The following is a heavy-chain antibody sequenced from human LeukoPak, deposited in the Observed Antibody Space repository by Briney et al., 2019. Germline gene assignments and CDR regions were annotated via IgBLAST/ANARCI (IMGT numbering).Heavy chain of an antibody. CDR3: ARLNLDGDYFDY. D-gene: IGHD1-1*01. Sequence: ASVKVSCKASGYTFTSYGISWVRQAPGQGLEWVGWISAYNGNTNYAQKLQGRVTMTTDTSTSTAYMELRSLRSDDTAVYYCARLNLDGDYFDYWGQGTLVTVSS. CDR2: ISAYNGNT. J-gene: IGHJ4*02. CDR1: GYTFTSYG. V-gene: IGHV1-18*01.